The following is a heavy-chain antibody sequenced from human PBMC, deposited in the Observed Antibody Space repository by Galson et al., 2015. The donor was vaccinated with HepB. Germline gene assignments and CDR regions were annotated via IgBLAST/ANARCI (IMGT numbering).Heavy chain of an antibody. V-gene: IGHV2-5*02. CDR3: AHRIIRPAAAIEGYFDY. Sequence: PALVKPTQTLTLTCTFSGFSLSTSGVGVGWIRQPPGKALEWLALIYWDDDKRYSPSLKSRLTITKDTSKNQVVLTMTNMDPVDTATYYCAHRIIRPAAAIEGYFDYWGQGTLVTVSS. D-gene: IGHD2-2*01. CDR2: IYWDDDK. J-gene: IGHJ4*02. CDR1: GFSLSTSGVG.